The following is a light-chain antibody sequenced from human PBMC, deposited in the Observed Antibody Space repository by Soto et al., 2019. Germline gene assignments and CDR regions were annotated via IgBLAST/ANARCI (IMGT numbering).Light chain of an antibody. CDR1: QTISTY. Sequence: DIQMTHSPASLSASVGDRVTITCRTSQTISTYLNWYQQKPGKAPNILIAAASILQSGVPSRFSGSGSETEFTLTISSLQPEDFATYFCQQSYSTPHTFGQGTKVDIK. CDR2: AAS. V-gene: IGKV1-39*01. CDR3: QQSYSTPHT. J-gene: IGKJ2*01.